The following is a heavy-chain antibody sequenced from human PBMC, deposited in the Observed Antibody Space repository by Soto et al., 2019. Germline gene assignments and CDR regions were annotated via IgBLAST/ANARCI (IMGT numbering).Heavy chain of an antibody. J-gene: IGHJ5*02. Sequence: SETLSLTCTVSGGSISDSNDHWGWIRQSPGQGLEWIGSIYYSGSAYYSPSLKSRVTMSVDTSKNQLSLELRSVTAADTAVYYCARLHCNSPNCVPLDPWGQGTLVTVSS. D-gene: IGHD2-2*01. CDR1: GGSISDSNDH. V-gene: IGHV4-39*01. CDR3: ARLHCNSPNCVPLDP. CDR2: IYYSGSA.